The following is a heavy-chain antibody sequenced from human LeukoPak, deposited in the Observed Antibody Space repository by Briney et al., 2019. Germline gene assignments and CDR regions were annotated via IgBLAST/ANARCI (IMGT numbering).Heavy chain of an antibody. Sequence: GGSLRLSCAASGFTFSSYAMSWVRQAPGKGLEWVSAISGSGGSTYYADSVKGRFTISRDNSKNTLYLQMNSLRAEDMAVYYCAKLYYYGSGSYYKAKYYFDYWGQGTLVTVSS. CDR2: ISGSGGST. J-gene: IGHJ4*02. CDR1: GFTFSSYA. CDR3: AKLYYYGSGSYYKAKYYFDY. V-gene: IGHV3-23*01. D-gene: IGHD3-10*01.